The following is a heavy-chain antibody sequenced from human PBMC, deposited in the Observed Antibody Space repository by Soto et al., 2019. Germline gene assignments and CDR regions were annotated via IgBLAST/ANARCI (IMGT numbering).Heavy chain of an antibody. D-gene: IGHD1-1*01. Sequence: SETLSLTCTVPGGSISSYYWSWIRQPPGKGLEWIGYIYYGGSTNYNPSLKSRATISVDTSKNQFSLKLSSVTAADTAVYYCARDRATGTTVDWGQGTLVTVSS. J-gene: IGHJ4*02. CDR1: GGSISSYY. V-gene: IGHV4-59*01. CDR3: ARDRATGTTVD. CDR2: IYYGGST.